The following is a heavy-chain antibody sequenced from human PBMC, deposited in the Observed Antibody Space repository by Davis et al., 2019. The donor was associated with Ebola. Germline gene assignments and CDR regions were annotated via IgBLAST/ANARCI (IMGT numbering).Heavy chain of an antibody. V-gene: IGHV1-2*06. J-gene: IGHJ4*02. CDR2: INPNSGGT. Sequence: ASVKVSCKTSGYSFTNYAVHWVRQAPGQRLEWMGRINPNSGGTNYAQKFQGRVTMTRDTSINTAYMELSRLRSDDTAVYYCVEGYGDYAPFDYWGQGTLVTVSS. CDR3: VEGYGDYAPFDY. D-gene: IGHD4-17*01. CDR1: GYSFTNYA.